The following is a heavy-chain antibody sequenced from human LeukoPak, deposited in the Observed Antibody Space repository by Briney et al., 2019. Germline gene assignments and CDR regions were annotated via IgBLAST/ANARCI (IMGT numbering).Heavy chain of an antibody. CDR2: IYPGDSDT. J-gene: IGHJ6*03. D-gene: IGHD4-17*01. CDR1: GYSFTSYW. CDR3: ARHSHPTTYYYYYMDV. V-gene: IGHV5-51*01. Sequence: GESLKISCKGSGYSFTSYWIGWVRQMPGKGLEWMGIIYPGDSDTRYSPSFQGQVTISADKSISTAYLQWSSLKASDTAMYYCARHSHPTTYYYYYMDVWSKGTTVTVSS.